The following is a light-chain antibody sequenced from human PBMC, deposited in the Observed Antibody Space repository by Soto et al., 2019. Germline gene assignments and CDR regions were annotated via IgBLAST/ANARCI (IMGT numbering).Light chain of an antibody. CDR3: QKYNSAPSLT. CDR2: AAS. CDR1: QGISNY. J-gene: IGKJ4*01. Sequence: DIQMTQSPSSLSASVGDRVTITCRASQGISNYLAWYQQKPGKVPKLLIYAASTLQSGAPSRFSGSESGTDFTLTISSLQPEDVATYYCQKYNSAPSLTFGGGTKVESK. V-gene: IGKV1-27*01.